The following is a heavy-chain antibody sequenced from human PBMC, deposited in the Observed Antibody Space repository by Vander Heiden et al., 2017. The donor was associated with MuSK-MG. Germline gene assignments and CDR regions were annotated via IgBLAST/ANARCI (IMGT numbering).Heavy chain of an antibody. D-gene: IGHD2-15*01. CDR2: IWYDGSNK. CDR1: GFTFSSDG. Sequence: QVQLVESGGGVVEPGRSLRLSCAASGFTFSSDGMNWFGQAQGKGLEWVAVIWYDGSNKYYADSVKGRFTISRDNSKNTLYLQMNSLRAEDTAVYYCARDFEVVAATRFLFDYWGQGTLVTVSS. CDR3: ARDFEVVAATRFLFDY. V-gene: IGHV3-33*01. J-gene: IGHJ4*02.